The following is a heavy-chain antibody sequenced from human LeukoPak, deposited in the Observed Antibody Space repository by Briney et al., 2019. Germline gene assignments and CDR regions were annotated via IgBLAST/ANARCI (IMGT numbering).Heavy chain of an antibody. CDR1: GGSFSDYD. CDR2: IYPSGST. V-gene: IGHV4-34*01. Sequence: SETLSLTCAVYGGSFSDYDWSWIRQPPGKGLEWIGSIYPSGSTYYYPSLKSRVTISLDTSKNQFSLKLSSVTAADTAVYYCARAYFSSWYMNWFDPWGQGTLVTVSS. J-gene: IGHJ5*02. D-gene: IGHD6-13*01. CDR3: ARAYFSSWYMNWFDP.